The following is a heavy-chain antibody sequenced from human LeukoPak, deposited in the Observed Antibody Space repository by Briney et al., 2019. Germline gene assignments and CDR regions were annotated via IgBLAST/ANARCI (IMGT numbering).Heavy chain of an antibody. CDR3: ARLGCSGGSCYSVPATAVYFDY. D-gene: IGHD2-15*01. J-gene: IGHJ4*02. V-gene: IGHV5-51*01. CDR2: IYPGDPDT. Sequence: GESLKISCKGSGYSFTSYWNGWVRQMPGKGLEWMGIIYPGDPDTRYSPSFQGQVTISADKSISTAYLQWSSLKASDTAMYYCARLGCSGGSCYSVPATAVYFDYWGQGTLVTVSS. CDR1: GYSFTSYW.